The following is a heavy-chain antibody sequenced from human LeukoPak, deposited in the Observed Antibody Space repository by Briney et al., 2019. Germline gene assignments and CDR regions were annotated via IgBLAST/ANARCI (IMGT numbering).Heavy chain of an antibody. CDR2: IYYSGNT. D-gene: IGHD2-21*01. CDR3: ARVDPCGGDCYSDYYYYMDV. CDR1: GGTISSYY. Sequence: PSETLSLTCTVSGGTISSYYWSWIRQPPGKGLEWIGYIYYSGNTNYNPSLKSRVTISVDVSKNQFSLKLSSVASADTAVYYCARVDPCGGDCYSDYYYYMDVWGKGTTVTVSS. V-gene: IGHV4-59*01. J-gene: IGHJ6*03.